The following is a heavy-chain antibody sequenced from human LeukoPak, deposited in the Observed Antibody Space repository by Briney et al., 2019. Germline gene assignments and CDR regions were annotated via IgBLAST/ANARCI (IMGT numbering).Heavy chain of an antibody. V-gene: IGHV3-48*03. J-gene: IGHJ4*02. CDR1: GFTFSSYE. CDR2: ISSSGSTL. CDR3: ARAHYYDSSGYYGRYFDY. Sequence: PGGSLRLSCAASGFTFSSYEMNLVRQAPGKGLEWVSYISSSGSTLYYADSVKGRFTISRDNAKNSLYLQMNSLRAEDTAVYYCARAHYYDSSGYYGRYFDYWGQGTLVTVSS. D-gene: IGHD3-22*01.